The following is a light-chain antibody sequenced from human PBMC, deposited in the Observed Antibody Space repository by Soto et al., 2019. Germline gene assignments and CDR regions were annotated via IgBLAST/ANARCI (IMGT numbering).Light chain of an antibody. J-gene: IGLJ3*02. Sequence: QSVLTQPPSVSGAPGQRVTISCTGSSSNIGANYDVHWYQHLPGTAPKLLIYVNINRPSGVPDRFSGSRSGTSAFLAITGLQAEDEADYYFQSYDSSLSASVFGGGTKLTVL. CDR2: VNI. CDR3: QSYDSSLSASV. CDR1: SSNIGANYD. V-gene: IGLV1-40*01.